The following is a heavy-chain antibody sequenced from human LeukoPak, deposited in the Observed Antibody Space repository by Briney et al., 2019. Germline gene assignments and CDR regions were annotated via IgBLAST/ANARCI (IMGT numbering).Heavy chain of an antibody. CDR3: ARVRGCSGGSCYYFDY. J-gene: IGHJ4*02. CDR1: GFTFSSYA. V-gene: IGHV3-30-3*01. D-gene: IGHD2-15*01. Sequence: GGSLRLSCAASGFTFSSYAMHWVRQAPGKGLEWVAVISYDGSNKYYADSVKGRFTISRDNSKNTLYLQINSLRAEDTAVYYCARVRGCSGGSCYYFDYWGQGTLVTVSS. CDR2: ISYDGSNK.